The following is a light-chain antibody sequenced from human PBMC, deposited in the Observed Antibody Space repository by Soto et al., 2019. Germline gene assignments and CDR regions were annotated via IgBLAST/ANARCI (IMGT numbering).Light chain of an antibody. J-gene: IGLJ3*02. V-gene: IGLV4-60*02. Sequence: QSVLTQSSSASASLGSSVKLTCTLSSGHSSYIIAWHQQQPGKAPRYLMKLEGSGSYNKGSGVPDRFSGSSSGADRYLTSSNLQFEDEADYYCETWDSNPRVFGGGTKVTVL. CDR2: LEGSGSY. CDR1: SGHSSYI. CDR3: ETWDSNPRV.